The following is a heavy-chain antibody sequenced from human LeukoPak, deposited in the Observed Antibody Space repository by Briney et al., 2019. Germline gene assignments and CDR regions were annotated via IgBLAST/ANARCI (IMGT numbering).Heavy chain of an antibody. CDR3: ARDFEGTFGVVYLFDY. CDR1: GFTFSSYA. Sequence: GGSLRLSCAASGFTFSSYAMHWVRQAPGKGLEWVAVISYDGSNKYYADSVKGRFTISRDNSKNTLYLQMNSLRAEDAAVYYCARDFEGTFGVVYLFDYWGQGTLVTVST. CDR2: ISYDGSNK. J-gene: IGHJ4*02. D-gene: IGHD3-3*01. V-gene: IGHV3-30-3*01.